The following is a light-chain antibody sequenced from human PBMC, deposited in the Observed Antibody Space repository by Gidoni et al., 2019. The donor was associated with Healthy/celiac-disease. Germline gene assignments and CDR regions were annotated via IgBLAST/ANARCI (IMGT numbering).Light chain of an antibody. CDR2: KAS. Sequence: DIQLPQFPSPLSASVGDRVTITCRASQSISSWLAGYQQKPGKAPKLLIYKASSLKSGVPTRFSGSGSGTEFTLTIGGLQPDVFATNYGQQYNSYPRTFGGGTKVEIK. V-gene: IGKV1-5*03. CDR1: QSISSW. J-gene: IGKJ4*01. CDR3: QQYNSYPRT.